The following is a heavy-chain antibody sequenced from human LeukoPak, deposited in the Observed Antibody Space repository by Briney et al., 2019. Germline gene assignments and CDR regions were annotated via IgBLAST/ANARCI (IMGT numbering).Heavy chain of an antibody. V-gene: IGHV4-4*02. J-gene: IGHJ4*02. CDR1: GGSISSSNW. Sequence: PSGTLSLTCAVSGGSISSSNWWSWVRQPPGKGLEWIGEIYHSGSTNYNPSLKSRVTISVDKSKNQFSLKLSSVTAADTAVYYCARSRPYDSSGYYYSGIGYYFDYWGQGTLVTVSS. CDR2: IYHSGST. CDR3: ARSRPYDSSGYYYSGIGYYFDY. D-gene: IGHD3-22*01.